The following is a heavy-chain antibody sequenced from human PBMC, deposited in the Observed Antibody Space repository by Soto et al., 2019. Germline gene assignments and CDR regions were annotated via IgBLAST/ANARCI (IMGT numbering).Heavy chain of an antibody. CDR2: IIPILGIA. CDR1: GYTLSELS. Sequence: GASVKVSCKVSGYTLSELSIHWVRQAPGKGLEWMGRIIPILGIANYAQKFQGRVTITADKSTSTAYMELSSLRSEDTAVYYCARENGVGAPGPFDYWGQGTLVTVSS. CDR3: ARENGVGAPGPFDY. V-gene: IGHV1-69*04. D-gene: IGHD1-26*01. J-gene: IGHJ4*02.